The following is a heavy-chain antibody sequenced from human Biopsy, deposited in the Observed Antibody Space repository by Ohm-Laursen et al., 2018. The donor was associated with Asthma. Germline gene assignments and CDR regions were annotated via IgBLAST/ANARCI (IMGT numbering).Heavy chain of an antibody. CDR2: VNTGNGDT. CDR3: ARTHYDFLTGQVKDVFGV. D-gene: IGHD3-9*01. J-gene: IGHJ3*01. CDR1: GYNFISFA. V-gene: IGHV1-3*04. Sequence: GASVTVSCKASGYNFISFAIHWVRQAPGQRLEWMGWVNTGNGDTKYSQKFQGRVTITRDTSASTAYMELRSLRSEDTATYYCARTHYDFLTGQVKDVFGVWGQGTMVTVSS.